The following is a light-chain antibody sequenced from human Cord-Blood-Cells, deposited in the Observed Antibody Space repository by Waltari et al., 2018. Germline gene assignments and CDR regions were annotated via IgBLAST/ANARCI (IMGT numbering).Light chain of an antibody. CDR1: SSDVGGYNY. CDR2: EVS. Sequence: QSALTQPASVSGSPGQSITISCTGTSSDVGGYNYVSWYQQHPGKAPKLMISEVSNRPSGGSHRFSGSKSSNTASLTISGLQAEDEADYYCSSYTSSSPWVFGGGTKLTVL. CDR3: SSYTSSSPWV. V-gene: IGLV2-14*01. J-gene: IGLJ3*02.